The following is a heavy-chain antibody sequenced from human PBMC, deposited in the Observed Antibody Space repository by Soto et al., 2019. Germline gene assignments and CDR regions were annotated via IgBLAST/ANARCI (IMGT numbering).Heavy chain of an antibody. D-gene: IGHD3-16*01. CDR1: GYTFNFYG. CDR2: ISGFNGNT. J-gene: IGHJ4*02. Sequence: GASVKVSCKASGYTFNFYGITWVRQAPGQGLEWMGWISGFNGNTNYAADLQGRVTMTTDTSTSTAYMELRGLRSDDTAVYYCARIGVSSGPESPAFDSWGQGTLVTVSS. CDR3: ARIGVSSGPESPAFDS. V-gene: IGHV1-18*01.